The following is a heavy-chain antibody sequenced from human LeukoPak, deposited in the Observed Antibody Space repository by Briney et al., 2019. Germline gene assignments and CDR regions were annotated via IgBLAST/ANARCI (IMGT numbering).Heavy chain of an antibody. V-gene: IGHV3-7*04. CDR1: GFTFSNYW. CDR2: MNQDGGEK. D-gene: IGHD3-22*01. CDR3: ARADDSSGCRPSDY. Sequence: PGGSLRLSCIASGFTFSNYWMRWVRQAPGKGLEWVANMNQDGGEKYYVDSVKGRFTISRDNVKNSLYLQMNSLRAEDTAIYYCARADDSSGCRPSDYWGQGTLVTVSS. J-gene: IGHJ4*02.